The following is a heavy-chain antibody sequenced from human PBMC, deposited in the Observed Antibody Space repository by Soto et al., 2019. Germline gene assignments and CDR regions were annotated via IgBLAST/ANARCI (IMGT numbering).Heavy chain of an antibody. CDR2: IYYSGST. CDR1: GGSISSYY. J-gene: IGHJ4*02. V-gene: IGHV4-59*08. CDR3: ARQWLRGSYYVGHFDY. D-gene: IGHD1-26*01. Sequence: SETLSLTCTVSGGSISSYYWSWIRQPPGKGLEWIGYIYYSGSTNYNPSLKSRVTISVDTSKNQFSLKLSSVTAADTAVYYCARQWLRGSYYVGHFDYWGQGTLVTVSS.